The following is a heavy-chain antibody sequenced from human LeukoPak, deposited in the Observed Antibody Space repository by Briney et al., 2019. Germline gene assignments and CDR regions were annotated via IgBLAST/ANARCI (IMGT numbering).Heavy chain of an antibody. CDR3: ARDARQYSGSYYRGNWFDP. CDR2: INPSGGST. J-gene: IGHJ5*02. D-gene: IGHD1-26*01. CDR1: GYTFTSYY. Sequence: ASVTVSFKASGYTFTSYYMHWVRQAPGQGREGMGIINPSGGSTSYAQKFQGRVTMTRDMSTSTVYMELSSLRSEDTAVYYCARDARQYSGSYYRGNWFDPWGQGTLVTVSS. V-gene: IGHV1-46*01.